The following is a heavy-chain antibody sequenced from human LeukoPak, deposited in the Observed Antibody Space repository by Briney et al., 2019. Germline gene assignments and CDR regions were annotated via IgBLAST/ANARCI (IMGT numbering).Heavy chain of an antibody. CDR2: IRSSGSTK. J-gene: IGHJ4*02. D-gene: IGHD7-27*01. CDR3: ATWGHY. CDR1: GFTFSSYD. Sequence: GGSLRLSCAASGFTFSSYDMNWGRQAPGKGLEWVSYIRSSGSTKYYADSVKGRFTISRDNAKNSLYLQMNNLRAEDTAVYYCATWGHYWGQGTLVTVSS. V-gene: IGHV3-48*03.